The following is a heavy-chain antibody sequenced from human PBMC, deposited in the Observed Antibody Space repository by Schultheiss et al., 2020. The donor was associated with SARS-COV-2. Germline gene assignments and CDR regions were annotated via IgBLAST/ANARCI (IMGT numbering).Heavy chain of an antibody. CDR3: ARDLSGSGYFY. Sequence: GVLRLSCAASGFTFSSYAMSWVRQAPGKGLEWVSAISGSGGSTYYADSVKGRFTISRDNSKNTLYLQMNSLRAEDTAVYYCARDLSGSGYFYWGQGTLVTVSS. CDR2: ISGSGGST. V-gene: IGHV3-23*01. D-gene: IGHD3-22*01. CDR1: GFTFSSYA. J-gene: IGHJ4*02.